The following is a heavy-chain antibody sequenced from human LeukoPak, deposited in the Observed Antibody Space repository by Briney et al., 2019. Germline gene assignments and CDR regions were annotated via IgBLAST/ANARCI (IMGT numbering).Heavy chain of an antibody. CDR3: ARPPGYSSS. Sequence: PGGSLRFSCAASGFTFSSYAMHRVRPAPGQGLEWVAVISYDGSNKYYADSVKGRFTISRDNSKNTLYLQMNSLRAEDTAVYYCARPPGYSSSWGQGTLVTVSS. J-gene: IGHJ4*02. D-gene: IGHD6-13*01. CDR2: ISYDGSNK. V-gene: IGHV3-30-3*01. CDR1: GFTFSSYA.